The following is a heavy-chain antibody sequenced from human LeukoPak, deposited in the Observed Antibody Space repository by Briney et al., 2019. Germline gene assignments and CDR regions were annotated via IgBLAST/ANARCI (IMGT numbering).Heavy chain of an antibody. CDR1: GYTFTSYY. J-gene: IGHJ3*02. CDR3: ARGLQVGATPDAFDI. Sequence: ASVKVSCKASGYTFTSYYMHWVRQAPGQGLEWMGIINPSGGSTSYAQKFQGRVTMTRDMSTSTVYMELSSLRSEDTDVYYCARGLQVGATPDAFDIWGQGTMVTVSS. V-gene: IGHV1-46*01. CDR2: INPSGGST. D-gene: IGHD1-26*01.